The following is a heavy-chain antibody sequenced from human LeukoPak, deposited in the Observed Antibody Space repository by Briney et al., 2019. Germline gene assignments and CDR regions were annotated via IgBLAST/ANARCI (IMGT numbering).Heavy chain of an antibody. CDR1: GYSFTDYY. D-gene: IGHD2-2*01. CDR2: INPNSGGT. J-gene: IGHJ6*04. CDR3: AILEAYCSSTSCYPTDV. Sequence: ASVKVSCKTSGYSFTDYYMHWVRQAPGQGLEWMGWINPNSGGTSAAQKFQGRVTMTRDTSISTAYMELSRLRSDDTAVYYCAILEAYCSSTSCYPTDVWGKGITVTVSS. V-gene: IGHV1-2*02.